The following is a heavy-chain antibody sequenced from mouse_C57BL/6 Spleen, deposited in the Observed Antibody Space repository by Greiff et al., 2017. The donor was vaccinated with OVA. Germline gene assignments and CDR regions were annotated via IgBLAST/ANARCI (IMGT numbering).Heavy chain of an antibody. CDR1: GFTFSDYG. V-gene: IGHV5-17*01. CDR3: ARTSNSYFDY. J-gene: IGHJ2*01. CDR2: ISSGSSTI. Sequence: EVMLVESGGGLVKPGGSLKLSCAASGFTFSDYGMHWVRQAPEKGLEWVAYISSGSSTIYSAATVKGRFTISSDNAKHTLFLQMTSLRSEDTAMYYCARTSNSYFDYWGQGTTLTVSS. D-gene: IGHD4-1*02.